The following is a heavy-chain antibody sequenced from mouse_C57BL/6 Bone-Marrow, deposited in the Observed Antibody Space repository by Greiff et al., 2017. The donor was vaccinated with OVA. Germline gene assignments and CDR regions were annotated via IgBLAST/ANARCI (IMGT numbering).Heavy chain of an antibody. CDR3: ADYDYDEGYAMDY. V-gene: IGHV1-64*01. CDR1: GYTFTSYW. J-gene: IGHJ4*01. D-gene: IGHD2-4*01. Sequence: QVQLQQPGAELVKPGASVKLSCKASGYTFTSYWMHWVKQRPGQGLEWIGMIHPNSGSTNYNEKFKSKATLTVDKSSSTAYMQLSSLTSEDSAVYDSADYDYDEGYAMDYWGQGTSVTVSA. CDR2: IHPNSGST.